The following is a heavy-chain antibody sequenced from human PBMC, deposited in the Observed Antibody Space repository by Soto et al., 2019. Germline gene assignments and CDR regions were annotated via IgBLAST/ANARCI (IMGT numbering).Heavy chain of an antibody. D-gene: IGHD6-19*01. V-gene: IGHV4-59*01. CDR1: DGSISSYY. Sequence: QVQLQESGPGLVKPSETLSLTCTVSDGSISSYYWSWIRQPPGKGLEWIGYIYYSGSTNYNPSLKSRVTISVDTSKNQFSLKLSSVTAADTAVYYCARAWQYSSGFFDYWGQGTLVTVSS. J-gene: IGHJ4*02. CDR3: ARAWQYSSGFFDY. CDR2: IYYSGST.